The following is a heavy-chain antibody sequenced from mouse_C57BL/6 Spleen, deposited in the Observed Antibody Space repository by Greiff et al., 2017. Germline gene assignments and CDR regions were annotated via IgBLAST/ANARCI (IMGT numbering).Heavy chain of an antibody. J-gene: IGHJ4*01. CDR1: GFNIKDDY. V-gene: IGHV14-4*01. CDR2: IDPENGDT. Sequence: VQLKQSGAELVRPGASVKLSCTASGFNIKDDYMHWVKQRPEQGLEWIGWIDPENGDTEYASKFQGKATITADKSSNTAYLQLSSLTSEDTAVYYCTVPPMDYWGQGTSVTVSS. D-gene: IGHD5-1*01. CDR3: TVPPMDY.